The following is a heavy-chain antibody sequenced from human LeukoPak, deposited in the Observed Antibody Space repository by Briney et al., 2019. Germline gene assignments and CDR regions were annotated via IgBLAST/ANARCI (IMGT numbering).Heavy chain of an antibody. CDR2: INHSGST. J-gene: IGHJ5*02. Sequence: SETLSLTCAVYGGSFSGYYWSWIRQPPGKGLEWIGGINHSGSTNYNPSLKSRVTISVDTSKNQFSLKLSSVAAADTAVYYCARLRGYCSGGSCRNWFDPWGQGTLVTVSS. D-gene: IGHD2-15*01. CDR1: GGSFSGYY. CDR3: ARLRGYCSGGSCRNWFDP. V-gene: IGHV4-34*01.